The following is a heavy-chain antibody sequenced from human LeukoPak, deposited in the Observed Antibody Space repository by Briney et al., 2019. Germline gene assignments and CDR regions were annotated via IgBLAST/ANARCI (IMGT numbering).Heavy chain of an antibody. CDR3: ARDLSGHWTYDY. CDR1: GCTFRNYY. V-gene: IGHV3-30-3*01. D-gene: IGHD1-1*01. Sequence: GRSLRLSCAASGCTFRNYYMHWVRQAPGKGLEWVAVISLDGNNEYYADSVKGRFSLSRDNSMNTLYLQLNSLRTEDTAMYYCARDLSGHWTYDYWGQGTLVTVSS. CDR2: ISLDGNNE. J-gene: IGHJ4*01.